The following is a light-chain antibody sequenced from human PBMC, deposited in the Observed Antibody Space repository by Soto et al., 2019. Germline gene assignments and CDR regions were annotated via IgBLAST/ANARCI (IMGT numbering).Light chain of an antibody. V-gene: IGLV4-69*01. CDR3: QIWGIGIRV. J-gene: IGLJ2*01. Sequence: QPVLTQSPSASASLGASVKLTCTLSSGHSNYAIAWHQQQPEKGPRYLMKVNSDGSHTKGDGIPDRFSGSSSGAERYLTISSLQSEDEADYDCQIWGIGIRVFGAGTKLTVL. CDR1: SGHSNYA. CDR2: VNSDGSH.